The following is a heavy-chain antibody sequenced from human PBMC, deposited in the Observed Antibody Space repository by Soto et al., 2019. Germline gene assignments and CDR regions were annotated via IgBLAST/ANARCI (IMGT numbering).Heavy chain of an antibody. CDR2: ISAHNGNT. Sequence: QVHLVQSGAEVKKPGASVKVSCKASGYTFTSYGITWVRQAPGQGLEWMGWISAHNGNTDYAQKLQGRVIVTRDTDTSTAYMELRSLRSDDTAVYYGARGRYGDLWGQGAVVTVSS. CDR3: ARGRYGDL. V-gene: IGHV1-18*01. D-gene: IGHD3-10*01. CDR1: GYTFTSYG. J-gene: IGHJ4*02.